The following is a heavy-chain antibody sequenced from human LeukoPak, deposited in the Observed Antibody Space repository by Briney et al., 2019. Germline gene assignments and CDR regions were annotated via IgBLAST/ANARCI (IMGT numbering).Heavy chain of an antibody. V-gene: IGHV4-39*07. CDR3: ARSRPTRSGWYVTYFDY. Sequence: PSETLSLTCTVSGGSISSSSYYWGWIRQPPGKGLEWIGSIYYSGSTYYNLSLKSRVTISVDTSKNQFSLKLSSVTAADTAVYYCARSRPTRSGWYVTYFDYWGQGTLVTVSS. J-gene: IGHJ4*02. D-gene: IGHD6-19*01. CDR1: GGSISSSSYY. CDR2: IYYSGST.